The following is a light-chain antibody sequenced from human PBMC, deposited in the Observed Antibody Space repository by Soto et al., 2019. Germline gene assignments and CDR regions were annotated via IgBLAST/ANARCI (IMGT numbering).Light chain of an antibody. V-gene: IGKV3-20*01. CDR2: GAS. J-gene: IGKJ5*01. CDR3: QQYASSPVT. Sequence: EIVLTQSPGTLSLSPGERATLSCRASQSVSSTYLAWYQQKPGQPPRLLIYGASSRATGIPDRFSGSGAGTYFTLTITRLESEDFAVYYCQQYASSPVTFGQGTRLDIK. CDR1: QSVSSTY.